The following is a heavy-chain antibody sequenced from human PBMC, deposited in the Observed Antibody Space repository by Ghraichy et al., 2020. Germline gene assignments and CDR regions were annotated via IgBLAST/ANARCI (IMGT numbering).Heavy chain of an antibody. V-gene: IGHV3-23*01. CDR2: FRASGGSR. CDR3: VRESRDYFHY. J-gene: IGHJ4*02. CDR1: GFTFCSHA. Sequence: GALRLSCAASGFTFCSHAISWVRQAPGKGLEWVSVFRASGGSRYYADSVKGRFTISRDNSRNTAFVQMNSLRAEDTALYYCVRESRDYFHYWGKGTLVTVAS.